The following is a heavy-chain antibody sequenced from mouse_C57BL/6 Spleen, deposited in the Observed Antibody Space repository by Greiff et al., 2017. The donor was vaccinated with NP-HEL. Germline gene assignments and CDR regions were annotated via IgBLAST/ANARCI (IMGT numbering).Heavy chain of an antibody. D-gene: IGHD3-2*02. CDR2: KITGSGST. CDR1: GYTFTGYW. Sequence: QVQLQQSGAELMKPGASVKLSCKATGYTFTGYWIEWVKQRPGHGLEWIGEKITGSGSTNYNEKFKGKATFTADTSSNTAYMQLSSQTTEDSAIYYCARGGTRRFYAMDYWGQGTSVTVSS. V-gene: IGHV1-9*01. J-gene: IGHJ4*01. CDR3: ARGGTRRFYAMDY.